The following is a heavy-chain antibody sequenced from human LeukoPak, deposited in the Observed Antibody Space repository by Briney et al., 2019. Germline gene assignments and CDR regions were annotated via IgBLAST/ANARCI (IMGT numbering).Heavy chain of an antibody. V-gene: IGHV3-21*01. CDR3: ARRPGGLLPHFDY. D-gene: IGHD2-15*01. Sequence: GGSLRLSCAASGFTFSSYSMNWVRQAPGKGLEWVSFISSSSSYKNYADSVKGRFTISRDNAKKSLYLQMNSLRAADTAVYYLARRPGGLLPHFDYWGQGTLVTVSS. CDR2: ISSSSSYK. J-gene: IGHJ4*02. CDR1: GFTFSSYS.